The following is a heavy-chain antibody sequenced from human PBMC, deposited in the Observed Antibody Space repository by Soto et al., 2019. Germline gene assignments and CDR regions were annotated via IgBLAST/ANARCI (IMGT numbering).Heavy chain of an antibody. J-gene: IGHJ4*02. Sequence: ESLKISCKGSGYSFTNYWIGWVRQMPGKGLEWMGIINPADSDTRYSPSFQGQVTVSVDKSISTAYLQRGSLKASDTAMYYCVRPDSTGYYSHWGQGTPVTVSS. V-gene: IGHV5-51*01. CDR1: GYSFTNYW. CDR3: VRPDSTGYYSH. CDR2: INPADSDT. D-gene: IGHD3-9*01.